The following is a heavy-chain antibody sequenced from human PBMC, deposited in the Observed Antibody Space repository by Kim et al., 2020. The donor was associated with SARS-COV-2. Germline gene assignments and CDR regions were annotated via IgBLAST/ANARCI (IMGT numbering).Heavy chain of an antibody. CDR1: RFTFSNSA. D-gene: IGHD2-2*01. V-gene: IGHV3-23*01. CDR2: IFGSGHGT. Sequence: GGSLRLSCVASRFTFSNSAMTWVRQAPGKGLEWVSTIFGSGHGTYYTDSVKGRFIVSRDNSKNTLYLQMNNLKADDTAIYYCAKNVHVTSVTFLWYFDLWGRGTSVIVSS. CDR3: AKNVHVTSVTFLWYFDL. J-gene: IGHJ2*01.